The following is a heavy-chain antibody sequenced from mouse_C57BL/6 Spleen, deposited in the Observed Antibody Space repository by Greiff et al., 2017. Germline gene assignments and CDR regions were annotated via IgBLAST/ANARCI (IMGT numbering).Heavy chain of an antibody. Sequence: QVHVKQSGPELVKPGASVKISCKASGYAFSSSWMNWVKQRPGKGLEWIGRIYPGDGDTNYNGKFKGKATLTADKSSSTAYMQLSSLTSEDSAVYFCARDYGNYGDYAMDYWGQGTSVTVSS. D-gene: IGHD2-1*01. J-gene: IGHJ4*01. V-gene: IGHV1-82*01. CDR2: IYPGDGDT. CDR1: GYAFSSSW. CDR3: ARDYGNYGDYAMDY.